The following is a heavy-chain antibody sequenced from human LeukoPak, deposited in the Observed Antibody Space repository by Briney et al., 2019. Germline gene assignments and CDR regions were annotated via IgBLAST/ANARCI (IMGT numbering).Heavy chain of an antibody. D-gene: IGHD5-12*01. V-gene: IGHV3-7*01. Sequence: PTGGSLRLSCAASGFTFSSYWMSWVRQAPGKGLEWVANIKQDGSEKYYVDSVKGRFTISRDNAKNSLYLQMNSLRAEDTAVYYCAREEVATILCLYYYYGMDVWGQGATVTVSS. CDR3: AREEVATILCLYYYYGMDV. CDR1: GFTFSSYW. J-gene: IGHJ6*02. CDR2: IKQDGSEK.